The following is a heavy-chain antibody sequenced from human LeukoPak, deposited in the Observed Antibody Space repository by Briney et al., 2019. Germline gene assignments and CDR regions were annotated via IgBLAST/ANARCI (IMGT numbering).Heavy chain of an antibody. Sequence: GASVKVSCKASGYTFTSYGISWVRQAPGQGLEWMGWISAYNGNTNYAQKLQGRVTMTTDTSTSTAYMELRSLRSDDTAVYYCARDQVGSSWYRGDSDWFDPWGQGTLVTVSS. CDR1: GYTFTSYG. D-gene: IGHD6-13*01. CDR2: ISAYNGNT. CDR3: ARDQVGSSWYRGDSDWFDP. V-gene: IGHV1-18*01. J-gene: IGHJ5*02.